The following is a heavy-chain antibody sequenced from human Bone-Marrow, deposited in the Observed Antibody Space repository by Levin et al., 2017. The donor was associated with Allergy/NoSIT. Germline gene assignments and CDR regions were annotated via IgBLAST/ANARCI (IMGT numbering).Heavy chain of an antibody. Sequence: GGSLRLSCAASGFTFSDYAMHWVRQAPGQGLEWVSVISYNGREKFYADSVTGRFTFSRDNSKNTLYLQMNSLRVEDTAVFYCARDKIVPTGDDNYYYCYGMDVWGQGTTVTVSS. CDR1: GFTFSDYA. V-gene: IGHV3-30*04. CDR3: ARDKIVPTGDDNYYYCYGMDV. D-gene: IGHD5-12*01. J-gene: IGHJ6*02. CDR2: ISYNGREK.